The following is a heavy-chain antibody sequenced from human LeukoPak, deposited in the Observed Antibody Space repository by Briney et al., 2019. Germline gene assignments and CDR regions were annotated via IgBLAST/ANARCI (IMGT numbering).Heavy chain of an antibody. D-gene: IGHD6-13*01. CDR2: IAYDGKTT. CDR1: GFTFSSYE. V-gene: IGHV3-30*18. Sequence: GGSLRLSCAASGFTFSSYEMNWVRQAPGKGLEWVAVIAYDGKTTYYADSVKGRFTISRDNSKNTLYLQMNSLRAEDTAVYYCAKDLSLIAAAGTTHNWFDPWGQGTLVTVSS. J-gene: IGHJ5*02. CDR3: AKDLSLIAAAGTTHNWFDP.